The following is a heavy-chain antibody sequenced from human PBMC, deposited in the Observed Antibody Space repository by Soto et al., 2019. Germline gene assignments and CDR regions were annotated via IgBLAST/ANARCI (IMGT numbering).Heavy chain of an antibody. CDR2: ISGSSYYI. D-gene: IGHD3-10*01. J-gene: IGHJ4*02. CDR3: ARDLGEVSAF. V-gene: IGHV3-21*01. CDR1: GFPFRSSS. Sequence: PGGSLRLSCAASGFPFRSSSMNWVRQAPGKGLEWLSPISGSSYYIFYADSVKGRFTISRDNAKNSLYLQMHSLRAEDTAVYYCARDLGEVSAFWGQGTPVTVSS.